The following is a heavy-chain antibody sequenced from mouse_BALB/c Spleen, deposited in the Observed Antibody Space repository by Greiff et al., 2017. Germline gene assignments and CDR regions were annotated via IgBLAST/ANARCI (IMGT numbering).Heavy chain of an antibody. Sequence: EVQLVESGAGLVQPGGSLRLSCATSGFTFTDYYMSWVRQPPGKALEWLGFIRNKANGYTTEYSASVKGRFTISRDNSQSILYLQMNTLRAEDSATYYCARDGYYPSYWYFDVWGAGTTVTVSS. D-gene: IGHD2-3*01. CDR3: ARDGYYPSYWYFDV. CDR1: GFTFTDYY. CDR2: IRNKANGYTT. V-gene: IGHV7-3*02. J-gene: IGHJ1*01.